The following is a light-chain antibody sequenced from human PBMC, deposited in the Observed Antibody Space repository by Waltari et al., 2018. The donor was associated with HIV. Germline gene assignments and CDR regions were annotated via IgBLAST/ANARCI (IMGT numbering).Light chain of an antibody. CDR2: WAS. CDR1: QSVLYSSNNKNY. V-gene: IGKV4-1*01. Sequence: DIVMTQYPASLAVSLGERATIHCKSSQSVLYSSNNKNYLAWYQQKPGQPPKLLIYWASTRESGVPDRFSGSGSGTDFTLTISSLQAEDVAVYYCQQYYSTLLTFGGGTKVEIK. CDR3: QQYYSTLLT. J-gene: IGKJ4*01.